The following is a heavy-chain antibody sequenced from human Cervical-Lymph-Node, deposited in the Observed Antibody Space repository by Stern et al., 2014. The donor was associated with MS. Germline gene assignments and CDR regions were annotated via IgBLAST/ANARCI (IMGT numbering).Heavy chain of an antibody. CDR2: INSNTGAP. D-gene: IGHD3-3*01. Sequence: QVQLVESGSELKKPGASVTVSCKASGYTFTKYLIHWVRQAPGQGLEWMGWINSNTGAPMYARDFAGRFVFSLDTSVTTAYLQISRLKTEDTAVYCARDMSDFWSDYGHNWFDPWGQGTLVTVSS. CDR3: ARDMSDFWSDYGHNWFDP. V-gene: IGHV7-4-1*02. CDR1: GYTFTKYL. J-gene: IGHJ5*02.